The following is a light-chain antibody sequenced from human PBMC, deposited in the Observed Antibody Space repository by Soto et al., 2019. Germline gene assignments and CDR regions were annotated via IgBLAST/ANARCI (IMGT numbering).Light chain of an antibody. V-gene: IGKV3-20*01. CDR1: QSVSSSY. CDR3: QHYGSSPT. Sequence: EIVLTQFPGTLSLSPGERATLSCRPSQSVSSSYLAWFQQKPGQAPRLLIYGASSRATGIPDRFSGRGSGTDFTLTISRLEPEDFAVYYCQHYGSSPTFGQGAKLEIK. CDR2: GAS. J-gene: IGKJ2*01.